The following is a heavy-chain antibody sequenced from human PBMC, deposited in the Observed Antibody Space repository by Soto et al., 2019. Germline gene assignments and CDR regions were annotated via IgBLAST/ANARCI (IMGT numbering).Heavy chain of an antibody. CDR3: AHRPPIAARPDYYYYYGMDV. V-gene: IGHV2-5*02. CDR2: IYWDDDK. J-gene: IGHJ6*02. D-gene: IGHD6-6*01. Sequence: QITLKEFGLTLVKPTQTLTLPCTFSGFSLSTSGVGVGWIRRPPEKAREGLALIYWDDDKRYSPSLKSRLTITKDTSKNQVVLTMTNMDPVDTATYYCAHRPPIAARPDYYYYYGMDVWGQGTTVTVSS. CDR1: GFSLSTSGVG.